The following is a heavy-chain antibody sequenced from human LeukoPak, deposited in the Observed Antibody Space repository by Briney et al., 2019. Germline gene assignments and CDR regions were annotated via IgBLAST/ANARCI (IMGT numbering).Heavy chain of an antibody. CDR3: AKDIHPASYYDFWSGYYTGFDY. Sequence: PGGSLRLSCAASGFTFDDYAIRWVRQAPGEGLEWVSGISWNSGVIGYADSVKGRFTISRDNAKNSLYLQMNSLRPEDTALYYCAKDIHPASYYDFWSGYYTGFDYWGLGTLVTVSS. D-gene: IGHD3-3*01. J-gene: IGHJ4*02. V-gene: IGHV3-9*01. CDR2: ISWNSGVI. CDR1: GFTFDDYA.